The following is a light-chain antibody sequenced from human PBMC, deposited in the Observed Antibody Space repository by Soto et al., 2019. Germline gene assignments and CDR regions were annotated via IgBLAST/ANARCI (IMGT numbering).Light chain of an antibody. V-gene: IGKV3-15*01. CDR3: QQYNNWPGT. Sequence: EIGITLPSPSLCVYPEERATLSCMSRQVVGTNLAWYQHKPGQAPRLLISGASTRAAGIPARFSGSGSGTEFTLTVDSLQSEDIAVYSCQQYNNWPGTFGEGTKVDI. J-gene: IGKJ4*01. CDR1: QVVGTN. CDR2: GAS.